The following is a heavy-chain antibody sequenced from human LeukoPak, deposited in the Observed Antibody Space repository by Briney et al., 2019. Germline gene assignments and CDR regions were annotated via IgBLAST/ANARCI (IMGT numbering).Heavy chain of an antibody. J-gene: IGHJ4*02. CDR1: GFTFNSYW. CDR2: INEDGSFT. D-gene: IGHD3-16*02. Sequence: GGSLRLSCAASGFTFNSYWMYWVRQARGKGLVWVSRINEDGSFTTYADSVKGRFTISRDNAKNSLYLQMNSLRAEDTAVYYCARSEYDYVWGSHRYFDYWGQGTLVTVSS. CDR3: ARSEYDYVWGSHRYFDY. V-gene: IGHV3-74*03.